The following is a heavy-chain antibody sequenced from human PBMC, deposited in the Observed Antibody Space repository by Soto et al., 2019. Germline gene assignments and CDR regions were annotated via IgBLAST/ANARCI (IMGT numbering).Heavy chain of an antibody. CDR2: IKQDGSEK. D-gene: IGHD3-16*02. J-gene: IGHJ4*02. V-gene: IGHV3-7*01. CDR1: GFTFSRYW. Sequence: EVQLVESGGGLVQPGGSLRLSCAASGFTFSRYWMSWVRQAPGKGLEWVANIKQDGSEKYYVDSVKGRFTISRDNAKNSRYLQMNSLRAEDTAVYYCARDVGCGTWGSYRRWGQGTLVTVSS. CDR3: ARDVGCGTWGSYRR.